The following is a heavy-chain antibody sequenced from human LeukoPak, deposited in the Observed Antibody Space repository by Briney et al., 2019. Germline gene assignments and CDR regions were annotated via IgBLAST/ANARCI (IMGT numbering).Heavy chain of an antibody. D-gene: IGHD5-12*01. Sequence: GRSLRLSCAASGFTFSSYAMHWVRQAPGKGLEWVAVISYDGSNKYYADSVKGRFTISRDNSKNTLYLQMNSLRAEDTAVYYCATPGNSGYDFDYWGQGTLVTVSS. CDR2: ISYDGSNK. CDR1: GFTFSSYA. CDR3: ATPGNSGYDFDY. V-gene: IGHV3-30-3*01. J-gene: IGHJ4*02.